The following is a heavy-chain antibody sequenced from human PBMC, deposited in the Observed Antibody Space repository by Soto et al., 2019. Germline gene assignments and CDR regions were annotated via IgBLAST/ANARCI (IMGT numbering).Heavy chain of an antibody. CDR1: GYIFTGCY. D-gene: IGHD3-3*01. CDR2: INPNNGLT. J-gene: IGHJ4*02. CDR3: ARGGKGPIFGVFDQ. Sequence: GASVKVSCKTSGYIFTGCYLHWVRQAPGQGLEWMGWINPNNGLTKFAQGFQGRVTMTRDTSISTAYMELSGLTFDDTAVYYCARGGKGPIFGVFDQWGQGTLVTVSS. V-gene: IGHV1-2*02.